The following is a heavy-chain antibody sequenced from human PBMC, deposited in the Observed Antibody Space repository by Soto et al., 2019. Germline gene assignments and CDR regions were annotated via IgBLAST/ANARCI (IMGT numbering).Heavy chain of an antibody. CDR3: ARIVGFGDFYYYMDV. D-gene: IGHD3-10*01. V-gene: IGHV4-31*03. J-gene: IGHJ6*03. Sequence: VQLQESGPGLVRPSQTLSLSCTVSGGSIRSDGYYWSWIRQHPGKGLEWVGYFYHSGSTYNNPSLKSRINISLDTSKNQFSLKVMSVTAADTAVYYCARIVGFGDFYYYMDVWGKGTMVTV. CDR2: FYHSGST. CDR1: GGSIRSDGYY.